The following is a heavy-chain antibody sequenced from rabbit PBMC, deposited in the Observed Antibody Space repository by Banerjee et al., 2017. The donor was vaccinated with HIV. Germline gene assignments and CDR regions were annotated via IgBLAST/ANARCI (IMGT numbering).Heavy chain of an antibody. D-gene: IGHD4-2*01. V-gene: IGHV1S45*01. J-gene: IGHJ4*01. CDR3: ARRADYAGGGNFNL. CDR2: INTSSGNT. Sequence: QEQLEESGGDLVKPEGSLTLTCTASGFSFSNKYVMCWVRQAPGKGPEWIACINTSSGNTVYASWAKGRFTISKTPSTTVTLQMTSLTAADTATYFCARRADYAGGGNFNLWGPGTLVTVS. CDR1: GFSFSNKYV.